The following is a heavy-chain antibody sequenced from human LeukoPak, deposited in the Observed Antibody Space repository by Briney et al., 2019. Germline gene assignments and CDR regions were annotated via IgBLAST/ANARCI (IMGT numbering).Heavy chain of an antibody. Sequence: GGSLRLSCAASGFTFSNYGMHWVRQAPGKGLVGVDFIRYDARNIYYADSVKGRFTISRDNSKKTLYVQMNSLRAEDTAFYYCAKDIYSYGELDHWGQGPLVIVSS. CDR2: IRYDARNI. CDR1: GFTFSNYG. J-gene: IGHJ4*02. CDR3: AKDIYSYGELDH. V-gene: IGHV3-30*02. D-gene: IGHD5-18*01.